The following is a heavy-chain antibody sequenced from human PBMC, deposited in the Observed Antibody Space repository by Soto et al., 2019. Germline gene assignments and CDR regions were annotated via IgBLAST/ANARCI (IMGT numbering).Heavy chain of an antibody. J-gene: IGHJ3*02. CDR2: IIPIFGTA. V-gene: IGHV1-69*13. Sequence: SVKVSCKASGGTFSSYAISWVRQAPGQGLEWMGGIIPIFGTANYAQKFQGRVTITADESTSTAYMELSSLRSEDTAVYYCARDSSYYYDSSGSHGGAFDIWGQGTMVTVSS. CDR1: GGTFSSYA. D-gene: IGHD3-22*01. CDR3: ARDSSYYYDSSGSHGGAFDI.